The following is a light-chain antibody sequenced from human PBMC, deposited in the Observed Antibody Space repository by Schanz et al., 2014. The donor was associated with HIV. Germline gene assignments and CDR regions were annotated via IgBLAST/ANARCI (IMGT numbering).Light chain of an antibody. CDR1: SGDIGYY. J-gene: IGLJ3*02. CDR3: SSYTSSSTLV. V-gene: IGLV2-18*02. Sequence: QSALTQPPSASGSPGQSVTLSCTETSGDIGYYVSWYQQHPGKAPKLMIYDVTKRPSGVPDRFSGSKSGNTASLTISGLQAEDEADYYCSSYTSSSTLVFGGGTKLTVL. CDR2: DVT.